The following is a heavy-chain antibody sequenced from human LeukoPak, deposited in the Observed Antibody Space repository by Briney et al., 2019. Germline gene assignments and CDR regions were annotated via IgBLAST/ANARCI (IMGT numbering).Heavy chain of an antibody. CDR2: ISGSGGST. CDR3: GRGVGNYYYFGF. D-gene: IGHD1-7*01. J-gene: IGHJ4*02. CDR1: GFTFSSYA. Sequence: PGGSLRLSCAASGFTFSSYAMSWVRQAPGKGLEWVSAISGSGGSTHYADSVKGRFTISRDNSKNTLYLQMNSLRADDTALYYCGRGVGNYYYFGFWGQGTLVTVSS. V-gene: IGHV3-23*01.